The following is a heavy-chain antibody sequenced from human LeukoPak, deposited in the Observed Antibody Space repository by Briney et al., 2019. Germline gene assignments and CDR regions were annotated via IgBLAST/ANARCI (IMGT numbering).Heavy chain of an antibody. Sequence: GGSLRLSCAASGFTFSSYGMHWVRQAPGKGLEWVAVISYDGSNKYYADSVKGRFTISRDNSKNTLYLQMNSLRAEDTAVYYCAKDFNDYGDYLFDYWGQGTLVTVSS. CDR2: ISYDGSNK. D-gene: IGHD4-17*01. CDR3: AKDFNDYGDYLFDY. V-gene: IGHV3-30*18. CDR1: GFTFSSYG. J-gene: IGHJ4*02.